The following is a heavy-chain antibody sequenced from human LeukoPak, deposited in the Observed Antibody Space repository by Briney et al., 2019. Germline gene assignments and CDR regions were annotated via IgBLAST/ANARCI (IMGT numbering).Heavy chain of an antibody. D-gene: IGHD1-26*01. CDR3: AKVPTSSGPQGWFDP. V-gene: IGHV3-7*03. CDR1: GFTFSSYW. Sequence: GGSLRLSCAASGFTFSSYWMSWVRQAPGKGLEWVANIKQDGSEKYYVDSVKGRFTISRDNAKNSLYLQMNSLRAEDTAVYYCAKVPTSSGPQGWFDPWGQGTLVTVSS. J-gene: IGHJ5*02. CDR2: IKQDGSEK.